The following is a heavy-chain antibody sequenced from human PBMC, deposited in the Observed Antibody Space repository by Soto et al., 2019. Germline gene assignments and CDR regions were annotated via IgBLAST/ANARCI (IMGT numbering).Heavy chain of an antibody. V-gene: IGHV6-1*01. CDR1: GDTVSSNSVA. Sequence: QTLSLTCVGSGDTVSSNSVARNWVRQSPSRGLEWLGRTYYRSRWYSDYAVSFRSRIDINADTSKNQVSLQLNSVTPEDTAVYYCARSEEESDYYYYGMDVWRQGTTVTVSS. CDR3: ARSEEESDYYYYGMDV. J-gene: IGHJ6*02. CDR2: TYYRSRWYS. D-gene: IGHD3-10*01.